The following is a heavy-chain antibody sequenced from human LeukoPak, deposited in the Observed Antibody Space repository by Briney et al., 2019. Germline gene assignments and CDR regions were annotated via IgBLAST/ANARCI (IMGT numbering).Heavy chain of an antibody. CDR1: GFTFSSYW. D-gene: IGHD2-15*01. V-gene: IGHV3-7*03. CDR3: ARDALRYCSGGSCYSEYSDY. J-gene: IGHJ4*02. CDR2: IKQDGIEK. Sequence: PGGSLRLSCAASGFTFSSYWMSWGRQAPGKGLEWGANIKQDGIEKYNVDSVKGRFTISRDNAKNSLYLQMNSLRAEDTAVYYCARDALRYCSGGSCYSEYSDYWGQGTLVTVSS.